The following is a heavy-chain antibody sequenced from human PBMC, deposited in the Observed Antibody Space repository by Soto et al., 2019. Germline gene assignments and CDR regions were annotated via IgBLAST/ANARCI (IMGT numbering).Heavy chain of an antibody. J-gene: IGHJ4*02. Sequence: EVQLLESGGGLVQPGGSLRLSCAASGFTFSSYAMSWVRQAPGKGLEWVSAISGSGGSTYYADSVKGRFTISRDNSQDTMYLQMTSLRADDTAVSYSAKYPDNSYYDSSGYGPFDYWGQGTLVTVSS. CDR3: AKYPDNSYYDSSGYGPFDY. CDR1: GFTFSSYA. V-gene: IGHV3-23*01. D-gene: IGHD3-22*01. CDR2: ISGSGGST.